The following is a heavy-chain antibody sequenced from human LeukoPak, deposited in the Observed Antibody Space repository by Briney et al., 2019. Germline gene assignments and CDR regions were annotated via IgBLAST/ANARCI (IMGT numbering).Heavy chain of an antibody. CDR3: ARQEKYYDILTGYYNLGYYFDY. J-gene: IGHJ4*02. CDR1: GGSISSSSYY. D-gene: IGHD3-9*01. V-gene: IGHV4-39*01. CDR2: IYYSGST. Sequence: SETLSLTCTVSGGSISSSSYYWGWIRQPPGKGLEWIGSIYYSGSTYYNPSLKSRVTISVDTSKNQFSLKLSSVTAADTAVYYCARQEKYYDILTGYYNLGYYFDYWGQGTLVTVSS.